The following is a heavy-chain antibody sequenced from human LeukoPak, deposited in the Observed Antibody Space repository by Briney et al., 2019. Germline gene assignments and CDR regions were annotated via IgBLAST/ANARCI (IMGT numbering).Heavy chain of an antibody. CDR3: AREAGCSGGSCYFDY. Sequence: ASVKVSCKASGYTFTGYYMHWVRQAPGQGLEWMGRINPNSGGTNYAQKFQGRVTMTRDTSISTAYMELSSLRSEDTAVYYCAREAGCSGGSCYFDYWGQGTLVTVSS. CDR1: GYTFTGYY. CDR2: INPNSGGT. J-gene: IGHJ4*02. D-gene: IGHD2-15*01. V-gene: IGHV1-2*06.